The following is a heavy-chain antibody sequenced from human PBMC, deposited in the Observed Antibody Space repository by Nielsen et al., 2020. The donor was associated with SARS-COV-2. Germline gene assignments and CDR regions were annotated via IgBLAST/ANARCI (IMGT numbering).Heavy chain of an antibody. Sequence: GGSLRLSCAASGFTFSSYAMHWVRQAPGKGLEWVAVISSDGSNKYYADSVKGRLTISRDNSKNTLYLQMNSLRAEDTAVYYCARGFSSGWDFDYWGQGTLVTVSS. CDR2: ISSDGSNK. CDR1: GFTFSSYA. CDR3: ARGFSSGWDFDY. J-gene: IGHJ4*02. V-gene: IGHV3-30-3*01. D-gene: IGHD6-19*01.